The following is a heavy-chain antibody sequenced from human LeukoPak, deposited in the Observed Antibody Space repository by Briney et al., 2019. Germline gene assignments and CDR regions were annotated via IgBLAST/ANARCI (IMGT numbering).Heavy chain of an antibody. CDR1: GFTFSSYA. J-gene: IGHJ4*02. Sequence: PGGSLRLSCAASGFTFSSYAMSWVRQAPGKGLEWVSAISDSGRETFYTDSVKGRFTISRDNSKNTLYLEMNSLRAEDTAVYYCAKPSGRHPNYDFDHWGQGTLVTISS. D-gene: IGHD1-26*01. V-gene: IGHV3-23*01. CDR2: ISDSGRET. CDR3: AKPSGRHPNYDFDH.